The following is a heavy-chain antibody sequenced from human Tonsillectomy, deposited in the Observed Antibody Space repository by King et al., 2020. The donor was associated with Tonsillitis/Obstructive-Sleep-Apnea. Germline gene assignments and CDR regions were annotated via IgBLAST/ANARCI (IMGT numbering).Heavy chain of an antibody. CDR1: GYSFPSYW. J-gene: IGHJ6*04. CDR2: IDPSDSYT. Sequence: QLVQSGAEVKKPGASLRISCQGSGYSFPSYWISWVRQRPGKGPEWMGNIDPSDSYTNYSPSFEGHVTISADRSINSVHLQWSSLKASDTAMYYCARHLWGYCSSTSCYGMDVWGKGTTVTVTS. V-gene: IGHV5-10-1*01. CDR3: ARHLWGYCSSTSCYGMDV. D-gene: IGHD2-2*01.